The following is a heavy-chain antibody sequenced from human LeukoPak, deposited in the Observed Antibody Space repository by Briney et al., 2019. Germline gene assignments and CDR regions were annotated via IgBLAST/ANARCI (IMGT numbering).Heavy chain of an antibody. CDR2: IYHSGST. V-gene: IGHV4-4*02. J-gene: IGHJ3*02. D-gene: IGHD3-10*01. CDR3: ARDPRSGSIEIDAFDI. CDR1: GGSISSSNW. Sequence: SETLSLTCAVSGGSISSSNWWSWVRQPPGKGLEWIGEIYHSGSTNYNPSLKSRVTISVDKSKNQFSLKLSSVTAADTAVYYCARDPRSGSIEIDAFDIWGQGTMVTVSS.